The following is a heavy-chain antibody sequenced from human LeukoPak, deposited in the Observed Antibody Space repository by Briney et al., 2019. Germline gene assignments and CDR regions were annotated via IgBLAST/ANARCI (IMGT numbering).Heavy chain of an antibody. CDR1: GFTFSSYS. CDR3: ARSSRSSGANWFDP. Sequence: GGSLRLSCAASGFTFSSYSMHWVRQAPGQGLEYVSGITGSGDITYYASSVKGRFTISRDNSKNRLYLQLGSLKTEDMAIYYCARSSRSSGANWFDPWGQGTMVTVSS. V-gene: IGHV3-64*01. CDR2: ITGSGDIT. D-gene: IGHD6-6*01. J-gene: IGHJ5*02.